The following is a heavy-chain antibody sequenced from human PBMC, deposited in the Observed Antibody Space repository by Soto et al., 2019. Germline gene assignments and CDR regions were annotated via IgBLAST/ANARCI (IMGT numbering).Heavy chain of an antibody. D-gene: IGHD6-13*01. CDR1: GFTFSSYA. Sequence: VQLLESGGGLVQPGGSLRLSCAASGFTFSSYAMSWVRQAPGKGLEWVSALSGSGGSTYYADSVKGRFTISRDNSKNTLYLQMNSLRAEDTAVYYCAKIPHSSSWYLDAFDIWGQGTMVTVSS. CDR2: LSGSGGST. CDR3: AKIPHSSSWYLDAFDI. J-gene: IGHJ3*02. V-gene: IGHV3-23*01.